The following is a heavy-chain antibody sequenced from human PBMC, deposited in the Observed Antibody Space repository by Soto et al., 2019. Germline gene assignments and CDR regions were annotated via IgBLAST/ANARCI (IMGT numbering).Heavy chain of an antibody. CDR2: IYPGDSDT. D-gene: IGHD3-10*01. CDR3: ARQSFFWFGNYYGMDG. V-gene: IGHV5-51*01. J-gene: IGHJ6*02. Sequence: PGESLKISCKGSGYSFTSYWTGWVRQMPGKGLEWMGIIYPGDSDTRYSPSFQGQVTISADKSISTAYLQWSSLKASDTAMYYCARQSFFWFGNYYGMDGWGQGNTVTVSS. CDR1: GYSFTSYW.